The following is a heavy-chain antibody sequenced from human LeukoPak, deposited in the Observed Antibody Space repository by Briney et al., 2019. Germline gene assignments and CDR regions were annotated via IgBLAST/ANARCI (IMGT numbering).Heavy chain of an antibody. CDR2: IYYSGST. Sequence: SETLSLTCTVSGGSISSSSYYWGWIRQPPGKGLEWIGSIYYSGSTYYNPSLRSRVTISVDTSKNQFSLKLSSVTAADTAVYYCARDSSSGKGIAARRGSFDYWGQGTLVTVSS. J-gene: IGHJ4*02. CDR3: ARDSSSGKGIAARRGSFDY. V-gene: IGHV4-39*07. CDR1: GGSISSSSYY. D-gene: IGHD6-6*01.